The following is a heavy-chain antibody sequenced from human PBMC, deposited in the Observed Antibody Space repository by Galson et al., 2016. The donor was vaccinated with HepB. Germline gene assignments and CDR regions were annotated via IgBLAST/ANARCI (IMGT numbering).Heavy chain of an antibody. J-gene: IGHJ4*02. CDR2: ITSGGTT. D-gene: IGHD3-10*01. Sequence: SLRLSCAASGFSFSSYAMSWVRQAPGKGLEWVSGITSGGTTYYADSVKGRFTISRDNSKNILYLQMKSLRDEDTAVYYCARAAYGSVDKWGQGTLVTVSS. CDR3: ARAAYGSVDK. V-gene: IGHV3-23*01. CDR1: GFSFSSYA.